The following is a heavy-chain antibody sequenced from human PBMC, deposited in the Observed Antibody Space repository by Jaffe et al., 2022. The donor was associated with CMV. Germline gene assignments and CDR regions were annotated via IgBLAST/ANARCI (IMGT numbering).Heavy chain of an antibody. Sequence: QVQLQESGPGLVKPSETLSLTCTVSGGSISSYYWSWIRQPAGKGLEWIGRIYTSGSTNYNPSLKSRVTMSVDTSKNQFSLKLSSVTAADTAVYYCARDRPITRFLELSQPLDVWGQGTTVTVSS. CDR1: GGSISSYY. CDR3: ARDRPITRFLELSQPLDV. D-gene: IGHD3-3*01. V-gene: IGHV4-4*07. CDR2: IYTSGST. J-gene: IGHJ6*02.